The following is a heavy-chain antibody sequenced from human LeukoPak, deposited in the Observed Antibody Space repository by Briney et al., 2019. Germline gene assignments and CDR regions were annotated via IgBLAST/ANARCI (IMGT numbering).Heavy chain of an antibody. J-gene: IGHJ3*02. Sequence: PSETLSLTCTVSGGSISSYYWSWIRQPAGKGLEWIGRIYTSGSTNYNPSLKSRVTMSVDTSKNQFSLKLSSVTAADTAVYYCAREIPSIAARRHAFDIWGQGTMVTVSS. CDR3: AREIPSIAARRHAFDI. V-gene: IGHV4-4*07. D-gene: IGHD6-6*01. CDR2: IYTSGST. CDR1: GGSISSYY.